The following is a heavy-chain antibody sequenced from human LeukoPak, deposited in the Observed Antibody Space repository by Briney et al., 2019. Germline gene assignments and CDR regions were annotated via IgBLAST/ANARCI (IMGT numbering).Heavy chain of an antibody. CDR2: ISGSGGST. Sequence: GGSLRLSCAASGFTFSSYAMSWVRQAPGKGLEWVSAISGSGGSTYYADSVKGRFTIPRDNSKNTLYLQMNSLRAEDTAVYYCAKDPADYYDILTGYYGDYWGLGTLVTVSS. CDR1: GFTFSSYA. J-gene: IGHJ4*02. V-gene: IGHV3-23*01. D-gene: IGHD3-9*01. CDR3: AKDPADYYDILTGYYGDY.